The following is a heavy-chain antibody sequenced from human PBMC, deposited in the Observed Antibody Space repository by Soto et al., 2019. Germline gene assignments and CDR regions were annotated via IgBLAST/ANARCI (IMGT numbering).Heavy chain of an antibody. CDR1: GYTFTSYG. CDR3: ARDLGPIDAFDI. D-gene: IGHD3-16*01. J-gene: IGHJ3*02. V-gene: IGHV1-18*01. Sequence: ASVKVSCKAPGYTFTSYGISWVLQAPGQGLEWMGWISAYNGNTNYAQKLQGRVTMTTDTSTSTAYMELRSLRSDDTAVYYCARDLGPIDAFDIWGQGTMVTVSS. CDR2: ISAYNGNT.